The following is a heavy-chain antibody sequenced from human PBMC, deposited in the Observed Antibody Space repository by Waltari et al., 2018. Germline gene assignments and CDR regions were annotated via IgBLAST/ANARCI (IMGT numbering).Heavy chain of an antibody. Sequence: QVQLVQSGAEVKKPGASVKVSCKASGYTFTGYSMHWVRQAPGQGLEWMGWINPNSGGTNYAQKFQGWVTMTRDTSISTAYMELSRLRSDDTAVYYCAREFLGYSSSWGWFDPWGQGTLVTVSS. CDR2: INPNSGGT. D-gene: IGHD6-13*01. CDR1: GYTFTGYS. J-gene: IGHJ5*02. V-gene: IGHV1-2*04. CDR3: AREFLGYSSSWGWFDP.